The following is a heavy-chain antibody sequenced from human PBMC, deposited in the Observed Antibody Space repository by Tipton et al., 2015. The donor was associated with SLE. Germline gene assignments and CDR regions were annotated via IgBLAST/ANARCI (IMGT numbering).Heavy chain of an antibody. CDR1: GGSISSYY. CDR2: IYHSGST. CDR3: ARDPAPHAFDI. Sequence: TLSLTCTVSGGSISSYYWSWIRQPPGKGLEWIGYIYHSGSTYYNPSLKSRVTISVDTSKNQFSLKLSSVTAADTAVYYCARDPAPHAFDIWGQGTMVTVSS. V-gene: IGHV4-59*01. D-gene: IGHD2-2*01. J-gene: IGHJ3*02.